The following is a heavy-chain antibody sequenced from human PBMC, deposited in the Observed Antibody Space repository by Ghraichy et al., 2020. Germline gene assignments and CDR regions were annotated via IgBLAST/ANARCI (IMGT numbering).Heavy chain of an antibody. D-gene: IGHD6-13*01. V-gene: IGHV1-18*01. J-gene: IGHJ6*02. CDR3: ARVVGGSWYFSYYYYYGMDV. CDR2: ISAYNGNT. Sequence: ASVKVSCKASGYTFTSYGISWVRQAPGQGLEWMGWISAYNGNTNYAQKLQGRVTMTTDTSTSTAYMELRSLRSDDTAVYYCARVVGGSWYFSYYYYYGMDVWGQGTTVTVSS. CDR1: GYTFTSYG.